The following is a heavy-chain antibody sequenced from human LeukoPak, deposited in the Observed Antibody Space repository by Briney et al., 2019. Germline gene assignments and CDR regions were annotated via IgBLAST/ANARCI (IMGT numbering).Heavy chain of an antibody. CDR2: ISYDGSNT. CDR1: GFTFSSYG. J-gene: IGHJ4*02. CDR3: AKPYYYGSRSYMDY. D-gene: IGHD3-10*01. V-gene: IGHV3-30*18. Sequence: GRSLRLSCAASGFTFSSYGMHWVRQAPGKGLEWVAVISYDGSNTYYADSAKGRFTISRDNSKNMLYLQMNSLRAEDTAVYYCAKPYYYGSRSYMDYWGQGTLVTVPS.